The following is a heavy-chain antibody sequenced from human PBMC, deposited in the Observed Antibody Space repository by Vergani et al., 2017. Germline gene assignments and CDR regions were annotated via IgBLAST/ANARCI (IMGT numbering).Heavy chain of an antibody. D-gene: IGHD6-19*01. CDR3: ARNRGSGRLPVDY. CDR2: ISSSSSTI. V-gene: IGHV3-48*01. CDR1: GFTFSSYS. Sequence: EVQPVESGGGLVQPGGSLRLSCAASGFTFSSYSMNWVRQAPGKGLEWVSYISSSSSTIYYADSVKGRFTISRDNAKNSLYLQMNSLRAEDTAVYYCARNRGSGRLPVDYWGQGTLVTVSS. J-gene: IGHJ4*02.